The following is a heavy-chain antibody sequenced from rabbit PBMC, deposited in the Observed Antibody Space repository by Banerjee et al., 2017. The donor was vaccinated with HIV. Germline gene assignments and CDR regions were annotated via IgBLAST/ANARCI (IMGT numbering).Heavy chain of an antibody. CDR3: ARDDGGANYNL. D-gene: IGHD2-1*01. J-gene: IGHJ4*01. CDR2: IGAGSGTT. V-gene: IGHV1S45*01. CDR1: GFSFSSGYW. Sequence: QEQLVESGGGLVQPGASLTLTCTASGFSFSSGYWICWVRQAPGKGLEWIGCIGAGSGTTYYATWAKGRFTISKTSSTTVTLQMTSLTAADTATYFCARDDGGANYNLWGPGTLVTVS.